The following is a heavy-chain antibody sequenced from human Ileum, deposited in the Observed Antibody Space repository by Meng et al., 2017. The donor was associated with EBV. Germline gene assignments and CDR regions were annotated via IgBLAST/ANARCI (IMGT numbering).Heavy chain of an antibody. Sequence: QVQLVQSGTEVKKPWATVEVSCKASGYTFTSYAMNWVRQAPGQRLGWMGWINTGNGETKYSQKFQGRVTLTRDTSASTAYMELSSLRSEDTAVYYCASRPGIAVAGFDYWGQGTLVTVYS. CDR1: GYTFTSYA. J-gene: IGHJ4*02. V-gene: IGHV1-3*04. D-gene: IGHD6-19*01. CDR2: INTGNGET. CDR3: ASRPGIAVAGFDY.